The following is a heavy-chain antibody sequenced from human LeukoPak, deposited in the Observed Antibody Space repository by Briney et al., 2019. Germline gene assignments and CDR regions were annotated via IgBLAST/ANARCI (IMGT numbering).Heavy chain of an antibody. CDR2: IYYSGST. CDR1: GGSISSYY. J-gene: IGHJ4*02. D-gene: IGHD3-10*01. Sequence: PSETLSLTCTVSGGSISSYYWSWIRQPPGKGLEWIGYIYYSGSTNYNPSLKSRVTISVDTSKNQFSLKLSSVTAADTAVYYCARGSWFGDLLFDYWGQGTLVTVSS. CDR3: ARGSWFGDLLFDY. V-gene: IGHV4-59*08.